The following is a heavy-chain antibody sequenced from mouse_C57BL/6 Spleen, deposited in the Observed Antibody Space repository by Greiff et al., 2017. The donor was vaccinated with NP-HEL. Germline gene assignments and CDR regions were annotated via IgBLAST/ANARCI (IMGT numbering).Heavy chain of an antibody. J-gene: IGHJ4*01. CDR3: ARIDSSGYSAMDY. Sequence: QVTLKVSGPGILQSSQTLSLTCSFSGFSLSTSGMGVSWIRQPSGKGLEWLAHIYWDDDKRNNPSLKSRLTFSKETSRNQVFLKITSVDTADTATYYCARIDSSGYSAMDYWGQGTSVTVSS. D-gene: IGHD3-2*02. CDR2: IYWDDDK. CDR1: GFSLSTSGMG. V-gene: IGHV8-12*01.